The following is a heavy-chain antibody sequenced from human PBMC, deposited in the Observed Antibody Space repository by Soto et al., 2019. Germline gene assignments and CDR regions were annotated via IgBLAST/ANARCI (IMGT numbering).Heavy chain of an antibody. CDR3: AKDRSHGSYSYGTLFDY. CDR1: GFTFSSYA. V-gene: IGHV3-23*01. D-gene: IGHD5-18*01. Sequence: PGGALRLSCAASGFTFSSYAMSWVRQAPGKGLEWVSAISGSGGSTYYADSVKGRFTISRDNSKNTLYLQMNSLRAEDTAVYYCAKDRSHGSYSYGTLFDYWGQGTLVTVSS. J-gene: IGHJ4*02. CDR2: ISGSGGST.